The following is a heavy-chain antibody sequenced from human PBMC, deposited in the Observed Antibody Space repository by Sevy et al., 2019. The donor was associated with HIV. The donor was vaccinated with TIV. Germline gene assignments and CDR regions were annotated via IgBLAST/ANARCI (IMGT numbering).Heavy chain of an antibody. CDR1: GFSLNSFW. D-gene: IGHD2-15*01. Sequence: GGSLRLSCAASGFSLNSFWMNWVRQTPGKGLEWVANINQNGSVTYYVDSVKGRFTISRDNSRNLVYLQMTSLRVEDTALYYCVRAVATNGSFWGQGTLVTVSS. J-gene: IGHJ4*02. CDR2: INQNGSVT. CDR3: VRAVATNGSF. V-gene: IGHV3-7*01.